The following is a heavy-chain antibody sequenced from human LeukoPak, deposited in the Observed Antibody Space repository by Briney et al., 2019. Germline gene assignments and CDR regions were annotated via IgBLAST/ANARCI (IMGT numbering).Heavy chain of an antibody. Sequence: ASVKVSSTASGYTFTSYYMHWVRQAPGQGLEWMGIINPSGGSTSYAQKFQGRVTMTRDTSTSTVYMELSSLRSEDTAVYYCARGSYYDSSFDYGMDVWGQGTTVTVSS. CDR3: ARGSYYDSSFDYGMDV. V-gene: IGHV1-46*01. CDR1: GYTFTSYY. J-gene: IGHJ6*02. CDR2: INPSGGST. D-gene: IGHD3-22*01.